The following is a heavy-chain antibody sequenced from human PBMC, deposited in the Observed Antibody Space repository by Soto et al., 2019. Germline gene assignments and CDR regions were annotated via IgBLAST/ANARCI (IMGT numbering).Heavy chain of an antibody. J-gene: IGHJ4*02. CDR2: SKSKTDGGTT. CDR3: TTETAPVYYDILTGQNFDY. V-gene: IGHV3-15*07. D-gene: IGHD3-9*01. CDR1: GFTFSNAW. Sequence: GGSLRLSCAASGFTFSNAWMNWVRQAPGKGLEWVGRSKSKTDGGTTDHAAPVKGRFTISRDDSKNTLYLQMNSLKTEDTAVYYCTTETAPVYYDILTGQNFDYWGQGTLVTVSS.